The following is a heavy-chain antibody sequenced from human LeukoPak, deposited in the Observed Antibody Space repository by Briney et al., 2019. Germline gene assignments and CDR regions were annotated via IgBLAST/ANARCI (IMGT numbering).Heavy chain of an antibody. D-gene: IGHD3-3*01. Sequence: SSVKVSCKASGGTFSSYAISWVRQAPGQGLEWMGGIIPIFGTANYAQKFQGRVTITADESTSTAYMELSSLRSEDTAVYYRAESITIFGVVIDSWFDPWGQGTLVTVSS. V-gene: IGHV1-69*01. CDR3: AESITIFGVVIDSWFDP. CDR2: IIPIFGTA. J-gene: IGHJ5*02. CDR1: GGTFSSYA.